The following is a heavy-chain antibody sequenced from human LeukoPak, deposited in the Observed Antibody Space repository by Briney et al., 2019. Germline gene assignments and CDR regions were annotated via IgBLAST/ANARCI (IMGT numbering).Heavy chain of an antibody. CDR1: GFTFSSYA. D-gene: IGHD3-22*01. Sequence: GGSLRLSCAASGFTFSSYAMSWVRQAPGKGLEWVSTISGGATSTYYADSVMGRFTISRDNSKNTLYLQMNSLRAEDTAVYYCAKGGSIYYDSIGYPYYFDYWGQGTLVTVSS. V-gene: IGHV3-23*01. J-gene: IGHJ4*02. CDR3: AKGGSIYYDSIGYPYYFDY. CDR2: ISGGATST.